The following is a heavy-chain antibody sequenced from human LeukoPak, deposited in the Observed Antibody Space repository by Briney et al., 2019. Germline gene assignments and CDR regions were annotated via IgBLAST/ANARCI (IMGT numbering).Heavy chain of an antibody. CDR1: GFTFSGSD. V-gene: IGHV3-73*01. CDR2: IRSKTNNYAT. CDR3: TRHNYDRSGYGAFDI. D-gene: IGHD3-22*01. Sequence: GGSLRLACAAAGFTFSGSDIDWVRHAYGKGLEWVGHIRSKTNNYATADAASVKGRFTFYRDDSKNTAYIQMNSLKTEDTAVYYCTRHNYDRSGYGAFDIWGQGTMVTVSS. J-gene: IGHJ3*02.